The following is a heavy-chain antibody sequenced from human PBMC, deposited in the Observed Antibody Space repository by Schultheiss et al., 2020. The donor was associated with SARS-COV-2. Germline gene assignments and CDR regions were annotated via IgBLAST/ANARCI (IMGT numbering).Heavy chain of an antibody. CDR1: GGSISSYY. CDR3: ARGTYYYGSGSYFPGGSY. CDR2: IYYSGST. V-gene: IGHV4-59*01. Sequence: SETLSLTCTVSGGSISSYYWSWIRQPPGKGLEWIGYIYYSGSTNYNPSLKSRVTISVDTSKNQFSLKLSSVTAADTAVYYCARGTYYYGSGSYFPGGSYWGQGTLVTVSS. D-gene: IGHD3-10*01. J-gene: IGHJ4*02.